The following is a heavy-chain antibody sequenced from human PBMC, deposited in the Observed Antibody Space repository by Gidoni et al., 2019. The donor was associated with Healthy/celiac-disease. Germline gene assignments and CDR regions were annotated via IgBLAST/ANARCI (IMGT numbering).Heavy chain of an antibody. V-gene: IGHV3-7*03. Sequence: VQLVESGGGLVQPGGSLRLSCAASGFTFSRYWMSWVRQAPGKGLEWVANIKQDGSEKYYVDSVKGRFTISRDNAKNSLYLQMNSLRAEDTAVYYCARDMWKYYYDSSNIFDYWGQGTLVTVSS. J-gene: IGHJ4*02. CDR1: GFTFSRYW. CDR2: IKQDGSEK. CDR3: ARDMWKYYYDSSNIFDY. D-gene: IGHD3-22*01.